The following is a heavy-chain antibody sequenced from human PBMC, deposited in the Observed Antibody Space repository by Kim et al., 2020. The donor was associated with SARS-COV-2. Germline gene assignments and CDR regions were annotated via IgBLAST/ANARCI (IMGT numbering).Heavy chain of an antibody. Sequence: SETLSLTCTVSGGSISSSSYYWGWIRQPPGKGLEWIGSIYYSGSTYYNPSLKSRVTISVDTSKNQFSLKLSSVTAADTAVYYCARWYYYYYGMDVWGQGTTVTVSS. CDR3: ARWYYYYYGMDV. J-gene: IGHJ6*02. CDR1: GGSISSSSYY. CDR2: IYYSGST. V-gene: IGHV4-39*01.